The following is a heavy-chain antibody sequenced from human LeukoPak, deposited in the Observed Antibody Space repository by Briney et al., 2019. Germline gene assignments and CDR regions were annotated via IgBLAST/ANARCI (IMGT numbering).Heavy chain of an antibody. CDR3: AKESGVVAATRYFDY. V-gene: IGHV3-30*02. CDR2: IRYDGSNK. J-gene: IGHJ4*02. Sequence: GGSLRLSCAASGFTFSSYGMHWVRQAPGKGLEWVAFIRYDGSNKYYADSVKGRFTISRDNSKNTLYLQMNSLRAEDTAVYYCAKESGVVAATRYFDYWGQGTLVTVSS. D-gene: IGHD2-15*01. CDR1: GFTFSSYG.